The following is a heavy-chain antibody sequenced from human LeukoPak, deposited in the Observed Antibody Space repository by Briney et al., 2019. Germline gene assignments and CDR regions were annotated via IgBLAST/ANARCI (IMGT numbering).Heavy chain of an antibody. CDR1: GGSFSGYY. Sequence: SETLSLTCAVYGGSFSGYYWSWIRQPPGKGLEWIGEINHSGSTNYNPSLKSRVTISVDTSKNQFSLKLSSVTAADTAVYYCAKFDAEWLLLRSDAFDIWGQGTMVTVSS. CDR2: INHSGST. D-gene: IGHD3-22*01. J-gene: IGHJ3*02. CDR3: AKFDAEWLLLRSDAFDI. V-gene: IGHV4-34*01.